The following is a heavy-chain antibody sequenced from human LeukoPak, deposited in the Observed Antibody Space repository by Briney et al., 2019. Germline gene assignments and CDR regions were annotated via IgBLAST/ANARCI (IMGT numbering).Heavy chain of an antibody. D-gene: IGHD6-13*01. Sequence: LKSSFKGSGYSFTSYWIGWVRQMPGKGRGWMGIIYPGDSDTRYSPSFQGQVTISADKSISTAYLQWSSLKASDTAMYYCARPRIAAAHDAFDIWGQGTMVTVSS. J-gene: IGHJ3*02. CDR1: GYSFTSYW. CDR2: IYPGDSDT. V-gene: IGHV5-51*01. CDR3: ARPRIAAAHDAFDI.